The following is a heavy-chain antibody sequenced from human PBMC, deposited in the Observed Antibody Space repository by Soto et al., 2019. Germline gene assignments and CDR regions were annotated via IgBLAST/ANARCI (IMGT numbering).Heavy chain of an antibody. CDR1: GCCMTSYY. V-gene: IGHV4-4*07. Sequence: QVQLQESGPGQVKSSETLSLTCTVSGCCMTSYYWSWIRKSDGKGLEWIGRIYISGLTNYNPSLVSRVTMSVDTSKNHFSLRLSAVTAADTAVYYCVRDKGSYQETWFDPWGQGIMVSVSS. J-gene: IGHJ5*02. CDR2: IYISGLT. D-gene: IGHD3-16*02. CDR3: VRDKGSYQETWFDP.